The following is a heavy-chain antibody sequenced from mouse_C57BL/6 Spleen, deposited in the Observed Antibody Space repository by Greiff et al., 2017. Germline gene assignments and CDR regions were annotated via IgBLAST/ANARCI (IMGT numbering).Heavy chain of an antibody. D-gene: IGHD2-5*01. V-gene: IGHV5-4*03. CDR3: ARYSNYVRYYFDY. Sequence: EVKLVESGGGLVKPGGSLKLSCAASGFTFSSYAMSWVRQTPEKSLEWVATISDGGSYTYYPDNVKGRFTISRDNAKNNQYLQMSHLKSEDTAMYYCARYSNYVRYYFDYWGQGTTLTVSS. J-gene: IGHJ2*01. CDR1: GFTFSSYA. CDR2: ISDGGSYT.